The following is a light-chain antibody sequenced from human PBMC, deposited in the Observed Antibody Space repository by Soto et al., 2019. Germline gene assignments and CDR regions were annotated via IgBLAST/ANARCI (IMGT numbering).Light chain of an antibody. CDR3: CSYLGSSTV. CDR1: SGDVGNYNL. J-gene: IGLJ7*01. Sequence: QSVLTQPASVSGSHGQSITISCTGVSGDVGNYNLVSWYQQHPAKAPKLIIYEDDKRPSGGSNRFAGSKSGDTASLTISGLHSEDEAAYYCCSYLGSSTVFGGGTQLTVL. V-gene: IGLV2-23*01. CDR2: EDD.